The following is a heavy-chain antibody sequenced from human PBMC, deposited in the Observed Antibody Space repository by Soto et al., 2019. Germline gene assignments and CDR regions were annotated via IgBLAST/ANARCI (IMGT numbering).Heavy chain of an antibody. D-gene: IGHD5-12*01. CDR1: GVTVSSYA. Sequence: EVQLLESGGGLLQPGGSLRLSCAVSGVTVSSYAMNWVRQAPGKGLEWVSTMSSSAGRTYYADSVKGRFTISRDNSKNTLYLQMNGLRAEDTAVYYCAKDRYISPAWYGMDVWGQGTTVTVSS. CDR3: AKDRYISPAWYGMDV. J-gene: IGHJ6*02. V-gene: IGHV3-23*01. CDR2: MSSSAGRT.